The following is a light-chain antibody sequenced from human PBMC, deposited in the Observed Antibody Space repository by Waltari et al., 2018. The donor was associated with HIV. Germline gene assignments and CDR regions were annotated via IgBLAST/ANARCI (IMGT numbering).Light chain of an antibody. CDR1: QSISTY. CDR2: AAS. J-gene: IGKJ2*01. Sequence: DIQMTQSPSSLSASVGDRVIITCRASQSISTYLNWYQQKPGKAPKLLIYAASNLQSGVPSGCSGGGSGTDVTLTISSLQPEEFATYYCQQGYSSPYTFGQGTKLEIK. CDR3: QQGYSSPYT. V-gene: IGKV1-39*01.